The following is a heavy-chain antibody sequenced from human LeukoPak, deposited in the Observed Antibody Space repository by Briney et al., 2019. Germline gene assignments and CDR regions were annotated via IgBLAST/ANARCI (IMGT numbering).Heavy chain of an antibody. V-gene: IGHV4-4*07. D-gene: IGHD1-1*01. Sequence: SSETLPLTCSVSGDSTSSYYWSWIRQPAGKGLEWIGRVQSSGSPNYNPSLKSRVTLSLDTSKNQFSLKLRSVNAADTAVYYCARTLGTLHFDSWGQGTLVTVSS. J-gene: IGHJ4*02. CDR1: GDSTSSYY. CDR3: ARTLGTLHFDS. CDR2: VQSSGSP.